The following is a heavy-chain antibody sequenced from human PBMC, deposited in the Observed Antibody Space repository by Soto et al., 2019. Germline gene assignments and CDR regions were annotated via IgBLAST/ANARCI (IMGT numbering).Heavy chain of an antibody. V-gene: IGHV1-46*01. CDR3: ASEKGGFDI. Sequence: ASVKVSFKASGYIFTSHYMHWMRQAPGQGLEWMGFIAPSVGSTTYAQKFQGRVTMPRDTSSSSVYMELSSLRSEDTAMYYCASEKGGFDIWGQGTVVTVSS. J-gene: IGHJ3*02. CDR2: IAPSVGST. D-gene: IGHD2-15*01. CDR1: GYIFTSHY.